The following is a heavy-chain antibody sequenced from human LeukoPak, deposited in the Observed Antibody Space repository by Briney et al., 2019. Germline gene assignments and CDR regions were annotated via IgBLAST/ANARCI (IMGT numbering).Heavy chain of an antibody. CDR1: GFTFSSAW. J-gene: IGHJ4*02. D-gene: IGHD5-24*01. CDR3: TRELDGRYFDY. V-gene: IGHV3-7*01. Sequence: PGGSLRLSCAASGFTFSSAWMSWVRQAPGKGLEWVANINQDESEKYYVDSVRGRFTISRDNTKNSLYLQMNSLRAEDTAVYYCTRELDGRYFDYWGQGTLVTVSS. CDR2: INQDESEK.